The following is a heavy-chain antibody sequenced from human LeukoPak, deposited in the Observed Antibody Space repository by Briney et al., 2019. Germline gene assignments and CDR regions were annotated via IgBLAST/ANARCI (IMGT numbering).Heavy chain of an antibody. J-gene: IGHJ4*02. V-gene: IGHV3-66*02. CDR2: VYSGNDGT. D-gene: IGHD3-10*01. CDR3: TKRSRGYYDY. CDR1: GFTVSTDN. Sequence: PGGSLRLSCAASGFTVSTDNMSWVRQVPGKGLEWVSVVYSGNDGTNYADSVRGRFTISRDDSKNMVYLQMNNLRLEDAAVYYCTKRSRGYYDYWGQGTLVNVSS.